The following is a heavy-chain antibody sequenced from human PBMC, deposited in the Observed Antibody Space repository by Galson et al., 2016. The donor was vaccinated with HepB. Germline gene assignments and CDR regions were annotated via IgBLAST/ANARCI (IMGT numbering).Heavy chain of an antibody. V-gene: IGHV3-23*01. Sequence: SLRLSCATSGFTFGDYAMSWFRQAPGKGLEWVSSISGDGAPYYVDSMKGRFTISRDNSKDTLYLQMISLRAEDTAVYYCARGRGFYSSTWDWGQGTLVTVSS. J-gene: IGHJ4*02. CDR2: ISGDGAP. CDR1: GFTFGDYA. D-gene: IGHD2-2*01. CDR3: ARGRGFYSSTWD.